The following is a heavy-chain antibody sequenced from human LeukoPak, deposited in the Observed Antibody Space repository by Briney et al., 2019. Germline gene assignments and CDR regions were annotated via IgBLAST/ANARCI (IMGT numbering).Heavy chain of an antibody. CDR2: ISSRSTYI. CDR3: ARVDTAMVPHYYYYYMDV. Sequence: GGSLRLSCAASRFTFSTYSMNWVRQAPGKGLEWVSSISSRSTYIYYADSVKGRFTISRDNAKNSLYLQMNSLRAEDTAVYYCARVDTAMVPHYYYYYMDVWGKGATVTVSS. J-gene: IGHJ6*03. D-gene: IGHD5-18*01. V-gene: IGHV3-21*01. CDR1: RFTFSTYS.